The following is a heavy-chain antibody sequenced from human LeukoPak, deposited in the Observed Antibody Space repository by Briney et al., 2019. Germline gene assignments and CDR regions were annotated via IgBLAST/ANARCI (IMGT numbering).Heavy chain of an antibody. CDR2: ISGSGGST. V-gene: IGHV3-23*01. Sequence: LAGGSLRLSCAASGFTFSSYAMSWVRQAPGKGLEWVSAISGSGGSTYYADSVKGRFTISRDNSKNTLYLQMNSLRAEDTAVYYCAKEKDGYNYSGYWGQGTLVTVSS. CDR1: GFTFSSYA. J-gene: IGHJ4*02. CDR3: AKEKDGYNYSGY. D-gene: IGHD5-12*01.